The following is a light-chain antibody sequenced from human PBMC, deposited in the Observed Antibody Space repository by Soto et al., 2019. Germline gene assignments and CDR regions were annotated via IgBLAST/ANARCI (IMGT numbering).Light chain of an antibody. J-gene: IGKJ5*01. Sequence: DIQMTQSPSSLSASVGDRVTITCRAGQSISTYLNWYQQKPGKAPKLLIYGASNLHSGVPSRFTGSGSGTDFTLTIGSLQPEDLATYFCQQSFANPSFGQGTRLEIK. V-gene: IGKV1-39*01. CDR2: GAS. CDR3: QQSFANPS. CDR1: QSISTY.